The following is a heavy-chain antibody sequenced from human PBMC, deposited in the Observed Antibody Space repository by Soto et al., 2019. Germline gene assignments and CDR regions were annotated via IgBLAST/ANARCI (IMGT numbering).Heavy chain of an antibody. D-gene: IGHD2-2*01. J-gene: IGHJ4*02. Sequence: QITLKESGPTLVKPTQTLTLTCTFSGFSLSTTAEGVGWIRQPPGKDLEWLALIYWDDDERYSPSLKSRLTITKDTSKNQVVLKMTNVDPVDTATYYCAHGSCSSADCYPNPYLDYWGQGILVTVSS. V-gene: IGHV2-5*02. CDR1: GFSLSTTAEG. CDR2: IYWDDDE. CDR3: AHGSCSSADCYPNPYLDY.